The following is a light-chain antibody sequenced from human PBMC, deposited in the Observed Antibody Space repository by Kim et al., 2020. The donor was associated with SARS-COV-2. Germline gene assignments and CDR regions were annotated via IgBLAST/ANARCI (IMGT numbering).Light chain of an antibody. V-gene: IGLV2-14*01. CDR2: EVS. CDR3: NSYTSTSTPVV. CDR1: SSDVGGYNY. Sequence: QSALTQPASVSGSPGQSITISCTGTSSDVGGYNYVSWYQQHPGKAPKLLIYEVSNRPSGVSNRFSASKSGNTASLTISGLQAEDEGDYYCNSYTSTSTPVVFGGGTRLTVL. J-gene: IGLJ2*01.